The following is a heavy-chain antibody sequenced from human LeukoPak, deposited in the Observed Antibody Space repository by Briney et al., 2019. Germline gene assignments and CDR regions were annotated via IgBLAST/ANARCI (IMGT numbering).Heavy chain of an antibody. Sequence: SETLSLTCAVSGYSISSGYYWGWIRQPPGKGLEWIGNIYYTGSTYYNPSLKSRVTISIDTSKNRSSLKLTSVTAADTAVYYCGREVGYSNYDSHWGQGTLVTVSS. D-gene: IGHD4-11*01. CDR2: IYYTGST. J-gene: IGHJ4*02. V-gene: IGHV4-38-2*02. CDR3: GREVGYSNYDSH. CDR1: GYSISSGYY.